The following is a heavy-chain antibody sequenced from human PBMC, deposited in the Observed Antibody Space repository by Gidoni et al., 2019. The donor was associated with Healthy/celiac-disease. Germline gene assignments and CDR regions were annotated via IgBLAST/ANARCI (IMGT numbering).Heavy chain of an antibody. D-gene: IGHD2-21*02. Sequence: EVQLVESGGGLVKPGGSLRLSCAASGFTFSSDSMNWVRQAQGKGLEGVSAISSISSYISYADSVKGRFTISRDNAKNSLYLQMNSLRAEDTAVYYCARDRFICGGDCYSNGMDVWGQGTAVTVSS. V-gene: IGHV3-21*01. CDR3: ARDRFICGGDCYSNGMDV. J-gene: IGHJ6*02. CDR1: GFTFSSDS. CDR2: ISSISSYI.